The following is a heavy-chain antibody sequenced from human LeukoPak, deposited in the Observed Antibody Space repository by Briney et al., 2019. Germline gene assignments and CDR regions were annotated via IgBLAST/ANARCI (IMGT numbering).Heavy chain of an antibody. CDR3: ARGKAGDSGGHRAFDI. J-gene: IGHJ3*02. CDR1: GYTFTTYD. Sequence: ASVKVSCKASGYTFTTYDINWVRQATGQGLEWMGWMNPNSGNTGYAQKFQGRVTITRNTSISTAYMDLSYLRSGDTAVYYCARGKAGDSGGHRAFDIWGQGTMVTVSS. D-gene: IGHD2-15*01. CDR2: MNPNSGNT. V-gene: IGHV1-8*01.